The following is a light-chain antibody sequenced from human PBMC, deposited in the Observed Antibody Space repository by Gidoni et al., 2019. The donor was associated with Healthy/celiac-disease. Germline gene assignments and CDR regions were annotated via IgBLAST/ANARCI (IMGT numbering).Light chain of an antibody. Sequence: EIVMTQSPATLSVSPGERATLSCRASQSVSSNLAWYQQKPGQDPRLIIYGASTRATGIPARFSGSGSGTEFTLTISSLQSEDFAVYYCQQYNNWPPFTFGPGTKVEIK. V-gene: IGKV3-15*01. CDR1: QSVSSN. J-gene: IGKJ3*01. CDR2: GAS. CDR3: QQYNNWPPFT.